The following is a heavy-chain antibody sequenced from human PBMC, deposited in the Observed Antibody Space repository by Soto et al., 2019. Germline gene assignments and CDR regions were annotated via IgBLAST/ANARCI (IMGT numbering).Heavy chain of an antibody. V-gene: IGHV3-73*01. D-gene: IGHD3-3*01. CDR3: TREIWSGYYGPRDASVNDY. Sequence: GGSLRLSCAASGFTFSGSAMHWVRQASGKGLEWVGRIRSKANSYATAYAASVKGRFTISRDDSKNTAYLQMNSLKTEDTAVYYCTREIWSGYYGPRDASVNDYWGQGTLVTVSS. CDR1: GFTFSGSA. J-gene: IGHJ4*02. CDR2: IRSKANSYAT.